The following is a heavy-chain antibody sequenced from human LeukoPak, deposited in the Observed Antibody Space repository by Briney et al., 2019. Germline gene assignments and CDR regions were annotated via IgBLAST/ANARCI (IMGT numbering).Heavy chain of an antibody. CDR1: GFTFSSYW. CDR2: IKQDGSDK. V-gene: IGHV3-7*01. J-gene: IGHJ6*04. CDR3: AELGITMIGGV. Sequence: GGSLRLSCAASGFTFSSYWMNWVRQAPGKGLEWVANIKQDGSDKYYVDSVKGRFTISRDNAKNSLYLQMNSLRAEDTAVYYCAELGITMIGGVWGKGTTVTISS. D-gene: IGHD3-10*02.